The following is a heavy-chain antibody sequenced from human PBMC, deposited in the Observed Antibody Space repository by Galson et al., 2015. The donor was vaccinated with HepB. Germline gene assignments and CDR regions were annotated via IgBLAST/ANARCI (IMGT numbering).Heavy chain of an antibody. V-gene: IGHV3-23*01. D-gene: IGHD3-16*01. J-gene: IGHJ4*02. Sequence: SLRLSCAASGFTFSSYAMSWVRQAPGKGLEWVSAISGSGGSTYYADSVKGRFTISRDNSKNTLYLQMNSLRAEDTAVYYCAKGRGRAPWGDDYWGQGTLVTVSS. CDR2: ISGSGGST. CDR1: GFTFSSYA. CDR3: AKGRGRAPWGDDY.